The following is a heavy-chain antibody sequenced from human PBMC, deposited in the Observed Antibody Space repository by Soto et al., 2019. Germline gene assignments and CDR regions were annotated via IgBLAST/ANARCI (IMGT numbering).Heavy chain of an antibody. CDR2: INPSSGST. J-gene: IGHJ5*02. V-gene: IGHV1-46*03. Sequence: ASVKVSCKASGYSFTGNSIHWVRQAPGQGLEWMGWINPSSGSTSYAQKFQGRVTMTRDTSTSTVYMELSSLRSEDTAVYYCARDADSVSGWEIFDPWGQGTLVTVSS. D-gene: IGHD6-19*01. CDR1: GYSFTGNS. CDR3: ARDADSVSGWEIFDP.